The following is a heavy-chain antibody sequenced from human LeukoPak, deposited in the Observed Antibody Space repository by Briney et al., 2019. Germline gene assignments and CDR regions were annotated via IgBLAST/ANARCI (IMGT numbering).Heavy chain of an antibody. Sequence: PGGSLRLSCAASGFTFSSYAMSWVRQAPGKGLEWDSGISGGGGITYYADSVKGRFTISRDNSKSTLFLQMNSQRAEDTAVYYCAKDQRQQLLEGYFDYWVQGILVTVSS. CDR1: GFTFSSYA. V-gene: IGHV3-23*01. J-gene: IGHJ4*02. CDR3: AKDQRQQLLEGYFDY. CDR2: ISGGGGIT. D-gene: IGHD6-13*01.